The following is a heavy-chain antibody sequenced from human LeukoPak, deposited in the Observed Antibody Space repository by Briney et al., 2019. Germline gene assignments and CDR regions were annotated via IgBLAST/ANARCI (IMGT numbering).Heavy chain of an antibody. Sequence: ASVKVSCKASGYTFTSYGISWVRQAPGQGLEWMGWISAYNGNTNYAQKLQGRVTMTTDTSTSTAYMELRSLRSDDTAVYYCARDLLSGYEDYYYYYMDVWGKGTTVTVSS. CDR1: GYTFTSYG. CDR2: ISAYNGNT. D-gene: IGHD5-12*01. V-gene: IGHV1-18*01. J-gene: IGHJ6*03. CDR3: ARDLLSGYEDYYYYYMDV.